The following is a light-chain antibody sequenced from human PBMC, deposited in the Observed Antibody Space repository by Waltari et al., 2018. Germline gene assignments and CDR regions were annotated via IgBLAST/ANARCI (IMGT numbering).Light chain of an antibody. Sequence: QSALTQPRSVSGSPGQSCTISCPGTSTTLCDSRYVSWYQQHPGKAPTVVIHDVNRRPSGVPDRFTASKSGNTASLTISGLQAEDEGDYYCCSYAVGTYTWFFGGGTKLTVL. CDR2: DVN. CDR3: CSYAVGTYTWF. V-gene: IGLV2-11*01. J-gene: IGLJ2*01. CDR1: STTLCDSRY.